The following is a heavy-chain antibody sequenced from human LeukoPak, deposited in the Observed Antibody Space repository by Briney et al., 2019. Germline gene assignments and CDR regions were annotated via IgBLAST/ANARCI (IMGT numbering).Heavy chain of an antibody. CDR3: ARTTEGGYTYDYFYYYYMDV. V-gene: IGHV4-59*01. Sequence: SETLSLTCTVSGGSISSYYWSWIRQPPGKGLGWIGYIYYSGSTNYNPSLKSRVTISVDTSKNQFSLKLSSVTAADTAVYYCARTTEGGYTYDYFYYYYMDVWGKGTTVTISS. D-gene: IGHD5-18*01. CDR1: GGSISSYY. CDR2: IYYSGST. J-gene: IGHJ6*03.